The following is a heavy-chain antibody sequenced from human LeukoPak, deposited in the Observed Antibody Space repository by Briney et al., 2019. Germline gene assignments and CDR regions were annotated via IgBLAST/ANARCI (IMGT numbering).Heavy chain of an antibody. Sequence: GGSLRLSCAASGFTFSSYSMNWVRQAPGKGLEWVSSISSSSSYIYYADSVKGRFTISRDNAKNSLYLQMNSLRAEDTAVYYCASIVTYYYDSSGYYMDYWGQGTLVTVSS. CDR2: ISSSSSYI. D-gene: IGHD3-22*01. CDR3: ASIVTYYYDSSGYYMDY. V-gene: IGHV3-21*01. CDR1: GFTFSSYS. J-gene: IGHJ4*02.